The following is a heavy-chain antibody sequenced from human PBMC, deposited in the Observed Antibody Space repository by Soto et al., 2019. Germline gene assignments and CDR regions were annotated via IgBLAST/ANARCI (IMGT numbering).Heavy chain of an antibody. D-gene: IGHD2-2*01. CDR2: ISSNGVST. Sequence: GGSLRLSCAASGFNFGNYAMHWVRQAPGKGLEYVSGISSNGVSTYYANSVKGRFTISRDNSRNTLYLQMGSLRPEDMAVYYCARIYWTSATCYEGFDSWGQGT. V-gene: IGHV3-64*01. J-gene: IGHJ4*02. CDR1: GFNFGNYA. CDR3: ARIYWTSATCYEGFDS.